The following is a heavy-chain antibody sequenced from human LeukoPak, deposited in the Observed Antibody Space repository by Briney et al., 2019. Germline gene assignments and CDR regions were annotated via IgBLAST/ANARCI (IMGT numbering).Heavy chain of an antibody. CDR1: GFTFSSYA. CDR3: AKARWAPTYYDY. CDR2: ISGSGGST. J-gene: IGHJ4*02. Sequence: GGSLRLSCAASGFTFSSYAMSWVRQAPGKELEWVSAISGSGGSTYYADSAKGRFTISRDNSKNTLYLQMNSLRAEDTAVYYCAKARWAPTYYDYWGQGTLVTVSS. D-gene: IGHD4-23*01. V-gene: IGHV3-23*01.